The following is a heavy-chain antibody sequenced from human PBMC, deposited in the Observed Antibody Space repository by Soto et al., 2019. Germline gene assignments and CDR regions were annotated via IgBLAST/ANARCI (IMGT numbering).Heavy chain of an antibody. D-gene: IGHD6-13*01. J-gene: IGHJ1*01. Sequence: GGSLRLSCAASGFTFSSYAMSWVRQAPGKGLEWVSAISGSGGSTYYADSVKGRFTISRDNSKNTLYLQMNSLRAEDTAVYCWAKDIAAAGTEYFQLWGQGTLVTVSS. V-gene: IGHV3-23*01. CDR2: ISGSGGST. CDR3: AKDIAAAGTEYFQL. CDR1: GFTFSSYA.